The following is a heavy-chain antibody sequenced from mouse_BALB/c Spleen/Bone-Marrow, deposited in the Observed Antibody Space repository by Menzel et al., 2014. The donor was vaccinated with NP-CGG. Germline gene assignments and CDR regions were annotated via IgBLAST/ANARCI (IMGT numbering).Heavy chain of an antibody. CDR1: GYSITSGYY. V-gene: IGHV3-6*01. CDR3: ARELTGPRFAY. Sequence: EESGPGLVKPSQSLSLTCSATGYSITSGYYWYWIRQLPGNKLECMGFISYDGNNNYSPSLKNRISITRDTSKNQVFLKLNSVTIEDTATYYCARELTGPRFAYWGQGTLVTVSA. J-gene: IGHJ3*01. D-gene: IGHD4-1*01. CDR2: ISYDGNN.